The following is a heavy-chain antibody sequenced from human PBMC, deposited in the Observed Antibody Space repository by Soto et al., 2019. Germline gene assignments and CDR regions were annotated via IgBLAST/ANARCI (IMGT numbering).Heavy chain of an antibody. J-gene: IGHJ4*02. CDR2: INHSGST. D-gene: IGHD3-10*01. Sequence: SETLSLTCAVYGGSFSGYYWSWIRQPPGKGLEWIGEINHSGSTNYNPSLKSRVTISVDTSKNQFSLKLSSVTAADTAVYYCARELITMVRGGNFDYWGQGTLVNVS. CDR1: GGSFSGYY. CDR3: ARELITMVRGGNFDY. V-gene: IGHV4-34*01.